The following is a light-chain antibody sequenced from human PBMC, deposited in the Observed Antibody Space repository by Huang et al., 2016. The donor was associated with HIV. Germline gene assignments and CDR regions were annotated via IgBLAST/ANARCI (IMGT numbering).Light chain of an antibody. CDR3: QQYGSSPWT. V-gene: IGKV3-20*01. Sequence: EIVLTQSPGTLSLSPGERATLFCRASQSVSRSYLAWYQQKPGQAPRLLIFGASSRATGIPDRFSGSGSGTDFTLTISRLEPEDFAVYYCQQYGSSPWTFGQGTKVEI. CDR2: GAS. CDR1: QSVSRSY. J-gene: IGKJ1*01.